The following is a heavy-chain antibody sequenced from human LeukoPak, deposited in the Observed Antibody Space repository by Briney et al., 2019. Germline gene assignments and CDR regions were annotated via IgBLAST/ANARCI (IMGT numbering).Heavy chain of an antibody. CDR1: GYTFTSYY. J-gene: IGHJ4*02. CDR3: ARSPPDQLLFSY. Sequence: ASVKVSCKAPGYTFTSYYMHWVRQAPGQGLEWMGIINPSGGSTSYAQKFQGRVTMTRDTSTSAVYMELSSLRSEDTAVYYCARSPPDQLLFSYWGQGTLVTVSS. V-gene: IGHV1-46*03. D-gene: IGHD2-2*01. CDR2: INPSGGST.